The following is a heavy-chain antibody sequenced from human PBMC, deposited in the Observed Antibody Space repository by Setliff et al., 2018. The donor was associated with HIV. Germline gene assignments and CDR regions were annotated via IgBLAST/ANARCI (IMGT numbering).Heavy chain of an antibody. Sequence: SETLSLTCTVSGDGISSWQWSWIRQPPGKALEWIGYAYYSGSTNYNPSLKSRVTISIDTAKNQFSLNLTSVTAADTAIYYCARCGYSYGFLGVTYYFYMDVWGKGTAVTVSS. J-gene: IGHJ6*03. CDR3: ARCGYSYGFLGVTYYFYMDV. CDR1: GDGISSWQ. CDR2: AYYSGST. V-gene: IGHV4-59*12. D-gene: IGHD5-18*01.